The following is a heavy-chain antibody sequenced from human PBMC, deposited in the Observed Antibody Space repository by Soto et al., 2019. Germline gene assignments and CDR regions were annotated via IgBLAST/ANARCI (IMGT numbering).Heavy chain of an antibody. D-gene: IGHD4-17*01. CDR2: ISSSSSYI. CDR1: GFTFSSYS. Sequence: GSLRLSCAASGFTFSSYSMNWVRQAPGKGLEWVSSISSSSSYIYYADSVKGRFTISRDNAKNSLYLQMNSLRAEDTAVYYCARDDYGDLHYYYYGMDVWGQGTTVTVSS. CDR3: ARDDYGDLHYYYYGMDV. V-gene: IGHV3-21*01. J-gene: IGHJ6*02.